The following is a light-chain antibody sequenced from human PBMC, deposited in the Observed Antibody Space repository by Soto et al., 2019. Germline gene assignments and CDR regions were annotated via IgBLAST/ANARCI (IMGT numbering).Light chain of an antibody. V-gene: IGKV3-15*01. Sequence: EIVMTQSPVTLSVSPGERATLSCRASQSFSSNLAWYQQKPGQAPSLLIYGAFTRATGIPARFSGTGSGTEFTLTISRLEPEDFAVYYCQQYGSSPQAWTFGQGTKVDIK. CDR2: GAF. CDR1: QSFSSN. CDR3: QQYGSSPQAWT. J-gene: IGKJ1*01.